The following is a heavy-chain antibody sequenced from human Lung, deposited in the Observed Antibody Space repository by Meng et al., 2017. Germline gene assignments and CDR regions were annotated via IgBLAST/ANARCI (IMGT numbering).Heavy chain of an antibody. V-gene: IGHV4-31*03. Sequence: QVQRQEAGPGPVTPYQTLSLTCTVSGGSISSGGYYWSWLRQHPGKGLEWIGYIYYSGSTYYNPSLKSRVTISVDTSKNQFSLKLSSVTAADTAVYYCARETEYYDSSGYSVESYYFDYWGQGTLVTVPS. CDR3: ARETEYYDSSGYSVESYYFDY. J-gene: IGHJ4*02. CDR2: IYYSGST. CDR1: GGSISSGGYY. D-gene: IGHD3-22*01.